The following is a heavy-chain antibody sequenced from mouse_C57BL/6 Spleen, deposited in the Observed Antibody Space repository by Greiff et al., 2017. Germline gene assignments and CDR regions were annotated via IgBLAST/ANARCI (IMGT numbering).Heavy chain of an antibody. CDR2: ISSGSSTI. D-gene: IGHD1-1*01. J-gene: IGHJ3*01. CDR3: ARNNYGSSPFAY. Sequence: EVKLMESGGGLVKPGGSLKLSCAASGFTFSDYGMHWVRQAPEKGLEWVAYISSGSSTIYSADTVKGRFTISRDNAKNTLFLRMPSLSSDDTAMYYCARNNYGSSPFAYWGQGTLVTVSA. CDR1: GFTFSDYG. V-gene: IGHV5-17*01.